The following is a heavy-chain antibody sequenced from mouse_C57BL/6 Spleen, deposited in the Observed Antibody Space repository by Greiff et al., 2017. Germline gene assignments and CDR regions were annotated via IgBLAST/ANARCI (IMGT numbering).Heavy chain of an antibody. D-gene: IGHD2-4*01. CDR3: AREGRSTMTMDY. CDR2: INPSNGGT. CDR1: GYTFTSYW. V-gene: IGHV1-53*01. J-gene: IGHJ4*01. Sequence: QVQLQQPGTELVKPGASVKLSCKASGYTFTSYWMHWVKQRPGQGLEWIGNINPSNGGTNYNEKFKSKATLTVDKSSSTAYMQLSSLTSEDSEVYYCAREGRSTMTMDYWGQGTSVTVSS.